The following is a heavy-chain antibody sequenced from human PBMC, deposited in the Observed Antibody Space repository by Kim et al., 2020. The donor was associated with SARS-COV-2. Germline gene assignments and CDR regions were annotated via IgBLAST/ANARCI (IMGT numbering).Heavy chain of an antibody. J-gene: IGHJ4*02. V-gene: IGHV1-69*01. D-gene: IGHD1-7*01. CDR3: ASSPAVNWNYVY. Sequence: NYAQKFQGRVTITADESTSTAYMELSSLRSEDTAVYYCASSPAVNWNYVYWGQGTLVTVSS.